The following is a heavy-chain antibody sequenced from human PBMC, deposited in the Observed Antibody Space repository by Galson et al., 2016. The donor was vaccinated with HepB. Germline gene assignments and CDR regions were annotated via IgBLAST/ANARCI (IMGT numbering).Heavy chain of an antibody. CDR2: INPKSGGT. CDR1: RYIFTDYY. Sequence: SCKASRYIFTDYYMHWVRQAPGQGLEWMGWINPKSGGTNYAQKFQGRVTMTRDTSISTAYMELSSLRSDDTAVYYCARDWSGYDPINYFDSWGQGTLVTVSS. D-gene: IGHD5-12*01. V-gene: IGHV1-2*02. CDR3: ARDWSGYDPINYFDS. J-gene: IGHJ4*02.